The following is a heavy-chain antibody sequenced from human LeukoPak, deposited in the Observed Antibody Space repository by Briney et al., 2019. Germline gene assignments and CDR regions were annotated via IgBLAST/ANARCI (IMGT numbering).Heavy chain of an antibody. CDR2: IYNAGAT. J-gene: IGHJ5*02. Sequence: GGSLRLSCAASGFTVSSNHVTWVRLAPGKGLEWVSIIYNAGATFYADSVKGRFTISRDNSKNMLYLQMNSLRAEDTAVYYCSRGVPWWFDPWGQGTLVTVSS. CDR3: SRGVPWWFDP. D-gene: IGHD1-1*01. CDR1: GFTVSSNH. V-gene: IGHV3-53*01.